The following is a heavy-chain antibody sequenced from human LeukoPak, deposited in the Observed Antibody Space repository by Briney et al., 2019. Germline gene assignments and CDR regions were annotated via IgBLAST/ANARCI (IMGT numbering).Heavy chain of an antibody. CDR3: ARDAGEDIVVVTAIRYYYYYGMDV. V-gene: IGHV3-53*01. CDR1: GLNVSSNY. J-gene: IGHJ6*02. Sequence: GGSLRLSCAASGLNVSSNYMSWVRQAPGKGLQWVSLIYTGGSAFYADSVKGRFTISRDNSKNTLSLQMNSLRVEDTAVYYCARDAGEDIVVVTAIRYYYYYGMDVWGQGTTVTVSS. D-gene: IGHD2-21*02. CDR2: IYTGGSA.